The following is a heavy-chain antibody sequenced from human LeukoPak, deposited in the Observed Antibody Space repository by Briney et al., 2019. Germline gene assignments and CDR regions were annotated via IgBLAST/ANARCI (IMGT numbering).Heavy chain of an antibody. J-gene: IGHJ5*02. CDR3: ARNGMVDIWFVP. V-gene: IGHV1-2*02. Sequence: GASVKVSSMPSDYTFTHYYIHWVRQAPGKGLEWMDWINPNSGATNYAQQFQGRGTITTDTSKSPAFLDLGRLRPDDPAVFYFARNGMVDIWFVPSGPGALVAVSS. CDR1: DYTFTHYY. CDR2: INPNSGAT. D-gene: IGHD3-10*01.